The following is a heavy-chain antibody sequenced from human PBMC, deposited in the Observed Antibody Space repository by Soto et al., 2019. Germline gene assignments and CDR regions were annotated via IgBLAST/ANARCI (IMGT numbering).Heavy chain of an antibody. CDR2: ISSGGQTI. D-gene: IGHD2-2*01. CDR3: ARDPQRGYSGMDV. J-gene: IGHJ6*02. CDR1: GFSFSTYD. V-gene: IGHV3-48*02. Sequence: PGGSLRLSCAASGFSFSTYDMNRVRQAPGKGLEWVSYISSGGQTIKSTDSVKGRFTISRDNAKNSLYLQMSGLRDEDTGVYYCARDPQRGYSGMDVWGQGTTVTVSS.